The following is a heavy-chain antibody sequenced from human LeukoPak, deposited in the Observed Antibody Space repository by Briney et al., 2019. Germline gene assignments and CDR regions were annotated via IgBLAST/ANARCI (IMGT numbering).Heavy chain of an antibody. J-gene: IGHJ3*02. D-gene: IGHD2-15*01. Sequence: GGSLRLSCAASGFTFSSYWMHWVRQAPGKGLVWVSRINSDGSSTISAGSVKGRFTISRDNAKNTLYLQMNSLRAEDTAVYYCARDTTRYCTGGTCYSRSVGAFDIWGQGTMVTVSS. V-gene: IGHV3-74*01. CDR2: INSDGSST. CDR3: ARDTTRYCTGGTCYSRSVGAFDI. CDR1: GFTFSSYW.